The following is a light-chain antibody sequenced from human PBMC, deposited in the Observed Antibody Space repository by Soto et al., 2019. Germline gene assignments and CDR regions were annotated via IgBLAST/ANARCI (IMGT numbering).Light chain of an antibody. CDR1: QSISSY. J-gene: IGKJ2*01. CDR3: QQSYSTPYT. CDR2: AAS. V-gene: IGKV1-39*01. Sequence: DIQMTQSTSSLSASVGDRVTITCRASQSISSYLNWYQQKPEKAPKLLIYAASSLQSGVPSRFSGSGSGTDFTLTISSLQPEDFATYYCQQSYSTPYTFGQGTKLEIK.